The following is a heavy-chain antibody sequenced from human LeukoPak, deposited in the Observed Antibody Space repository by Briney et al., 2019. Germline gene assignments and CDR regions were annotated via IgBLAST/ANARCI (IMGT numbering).Heavy chain of an antibody. CDR2: ISFDGTNR. CDR1: GFTFTNYA. D-gene: IGHD2-2*02. CDR3: ARGGYCSSTSCYRGNNWFDP. V-gene: IGHV3-30-3*01. Sequence: GGSLRLSCAVSGFTFTNYAMHWVRQAPGKGLEWVALISFDGTNRYQTESVKGRSMGRFTISRDNSRNTLYLQMNSLRIEDTAVYYCARGGYCSSTSCYRGNNWFDPWGQGTLVTVSS. J-gene: IGHJ5*02.